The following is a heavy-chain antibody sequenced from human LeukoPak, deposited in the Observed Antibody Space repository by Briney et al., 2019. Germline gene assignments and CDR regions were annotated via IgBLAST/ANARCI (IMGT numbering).Heavy chain of an antibody. J-gene: IGHJ4*02. CDR2: IYYSGST. Sequence: KPSETLSLTCTVSGGSISSYYWSWIRQPPGKGLEWIGCIYYSGSTNYNPSLKSRVTISVDTSKNQFSLKLSSVTAADTAVYYCASSRYDSSGLVDYWGQGTLVTVSS. CDR3: ASSRYDSSGLVDY. CDR1: GGSISSYY. D-gene: IGHD3-22*01. V-gene: IGHV4-59*01.